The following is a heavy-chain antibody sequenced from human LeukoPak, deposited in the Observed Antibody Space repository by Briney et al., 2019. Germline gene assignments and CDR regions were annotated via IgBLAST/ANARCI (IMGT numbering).Heavy chain of an antibody. J-gene: IGHJ1*01. Sequence: PGESLRLSCAASGFTFSTSSMNWLRQAQGKGMEWVSYISSSSSTIYYADSVKGRLTISRDNAKNSLHLQMNGLRDEDTAVYYCAVWFGDLLRAEYFQQGGQGTLVTVP. V-gene: IGHV3-48*02. CDR3: AVWFGDLLRAEYFQQ. CDR1: GFTFSTSS. D-gene: IGHD3-10*01. CDR2: ISSSSSTI.